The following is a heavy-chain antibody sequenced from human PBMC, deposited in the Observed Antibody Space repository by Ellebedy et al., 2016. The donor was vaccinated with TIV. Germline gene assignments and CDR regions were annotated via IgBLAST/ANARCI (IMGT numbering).Heavy chain of an antibody. D-gene: IGHD3-3*02. J-gene: IGHJ6*02. CDR1: GGTFSSYA. CDR2: IIPIFGTA. CDR3: ARASSFWDIPSLPAMDV. V-gene: IGHV1-69*13. Sequence: AASVKVSCKASGGTFSSYAISWVRQAPGQGLEWMGGIIPIFGTANYAQKFQGRVTITADESTSTAYMELSSLRSEDTAVYYCARASSFWDIPSLPAMDVWGQGTTVTVSS.